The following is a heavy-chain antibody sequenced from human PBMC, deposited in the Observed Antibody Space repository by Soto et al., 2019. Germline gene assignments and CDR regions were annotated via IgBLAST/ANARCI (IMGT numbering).Heavy chain of an antibody. CDR1: GGSISSYY. Sequence: SETLSLTCTVSGGSISSYYWSWIRQPPGKGLEWIGYIYYSGSTNYNPSLKSRVTISVDTSKNQFSLKLSSVTAADTAVYYCATMGTPVTGLYYFDYGGQGTLVTVSS. J-gene: IGHJ4*02. CDR2: IYYSGST. D-gene: IGHD4-17*01. CDR3: ATMGTPVTGLYYFDY. V-gene: IGHV4-59*01.